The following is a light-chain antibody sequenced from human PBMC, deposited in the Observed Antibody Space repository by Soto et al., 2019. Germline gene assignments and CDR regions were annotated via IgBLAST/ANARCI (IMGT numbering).Light chain of an antibody. V-gene: IGLV2-14*01. J-gene: IGLJ2*01. CDR1: SSDGGGYND. CDR2: EVS. CDR3: SSYTSSSTLGHVV. Sequence: QSALTQPASVSGSPGQSITISCTGTSSDGGGYNDVSWYQQHPGKAPKLMIYEVSNRPSGVSNRFSGSKSGNTASLTISGLQAADEADYYCSSYTSSSTLGHVVFGGGTKLTVL.